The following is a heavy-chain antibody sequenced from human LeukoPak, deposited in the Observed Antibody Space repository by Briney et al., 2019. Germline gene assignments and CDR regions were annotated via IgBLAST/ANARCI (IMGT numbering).Heavy chain of an antibody. V-gene: IGHV4-59*01. Sequence: SETLSLTCTVSGGSISAYYWSWIRQPPGKGLEWIGYIYYSGSTSYNPSLKSRVTMSVDTSKNQFSLNLSSVTAADTAVYYCATGGRDVFDYWGQGTLVTVSS. CDR2: IYYSGST. J-gene: IGHJ4*02. CDR3: ATGGRDVFDY. D-gene: IGHD5-24*01. CDR1: GGSISAYY.